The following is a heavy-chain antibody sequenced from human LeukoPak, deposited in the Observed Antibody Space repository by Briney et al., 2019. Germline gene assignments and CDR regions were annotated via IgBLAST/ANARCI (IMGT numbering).Heavy chain of an antibody. CDR3: ARGRAVVVVVAATWWRDYGMDV. CDR1: GGSISSHY. J-gene: IGHJ6*02. CDR2: INHSGST. Sequence: SETLSLTCTVSGGSISSHYWSWIRQPPGKGLELIGEINHSGSTNYNPSLKSRVTISVDTSKNQFSLKLSSVTAADTAVYYCARGRAVVVVVAATWWRDYGMDVWGQGTTVTVSS. V-gene: IGHV4-34*01. D-gene: IGHD2-15*01.